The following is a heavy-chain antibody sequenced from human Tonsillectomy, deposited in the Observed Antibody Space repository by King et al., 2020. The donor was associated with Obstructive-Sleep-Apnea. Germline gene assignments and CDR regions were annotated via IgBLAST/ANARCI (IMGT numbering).Heavy chain of an antibody. CDR2: ISYDGSNK. D-gene: IGHD3-3*01. J-gene: IGHJ4*02. Sequence: VQLVESGGGVVQPGRSLRLSCTVSGITLNNFALHWVRQAPGKGLEWVAVISYDGSNKYYADSVKGRFTISRDNSRNTLYLQMNSLRVDDTAVFYCGGYDLLSDTLDYWGQGTLVTVSS. CDR1: GITLNNFA. CDR3: GGYDLLSDTLDY. V-gene: IGHV3-30*04.